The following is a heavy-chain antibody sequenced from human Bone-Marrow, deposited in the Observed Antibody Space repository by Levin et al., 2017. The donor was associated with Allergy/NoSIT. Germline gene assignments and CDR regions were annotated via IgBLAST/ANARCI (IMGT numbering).Heavy chain of an antibody. CDR2: IRNKANSYTT. Sequence: GGSLRLSCAASGFTFSDHYMDWVRQAPGKGLEWVGRIRNKANSYTTEYAASVKGRFTISRDDSKNSLYLQMNSLKTEDTAAYYCARVITSYGSGKGDYYYYGMEVWGQGTTVTVSS. D-gene: IGHD3-10*01. CDR1: GFTFSDHY. V-gene: IGHV3-72*01. J-gene: IGHJ6*02. CDR3: ARVITSYGSGKGDYYYYGMEV.